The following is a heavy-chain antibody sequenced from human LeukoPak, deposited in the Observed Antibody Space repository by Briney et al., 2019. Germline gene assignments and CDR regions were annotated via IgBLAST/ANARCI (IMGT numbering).Heavy chain of an antibody. V-gene: IGHV3-23*01. Sequence: QAGGSLRLSCAASGFTFSSYAMSWVRQAPGKGLEWVSAISGSGGSTYYADYVKGRFTISRDNSKNSLYLQMNSRRTEDTAVYYCAKVLTFDYAGNWFDPWGQGTLVTVSS. CDR1: GFTFSSYA. D-gene: IGHD3-9*01. CDR3: AKVLTFDYAGNWFDP. J-gene: IGHJ5*02. CDR2: ISGSGGST.